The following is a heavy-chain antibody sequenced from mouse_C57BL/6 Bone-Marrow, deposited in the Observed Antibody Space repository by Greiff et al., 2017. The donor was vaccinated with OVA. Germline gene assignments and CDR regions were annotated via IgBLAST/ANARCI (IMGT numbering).Heavy chain of an antibody. CDR3: VRSFYYGNSPWFAY. CDR1: GFSFNTYA. D-gene: IGHD2-1*01. V-gene: IGHV10-1*01. CDR2: IRSKSNNYAT. Sequence: EVKVVESGGGLVQPKGSLKLSCAASGFSFNTYAMNWVRQAPGKGLEWVARIRSKSNNYATYYADSVKDRFTISRDDSESMLYLQMNNLKTEDTAMYYCVRSFYYGNSPWFAYWGQGTLVTVSA. J-gene: IGHJ3*01.